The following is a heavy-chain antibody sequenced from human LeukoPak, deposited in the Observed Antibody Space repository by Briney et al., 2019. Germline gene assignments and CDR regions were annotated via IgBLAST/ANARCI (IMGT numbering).Heavy chain of an antibody. Sequence: GGSLRLSCAPSGFTFSNYAMSWVRQAPGKGLEWVSHITASGTAMFYADSVKGRFTISRDNAKNSLYLQMNSLRDEDTAVYYCASSGSYRFDYWGQGTLVTVSS. J-gene: IGHJ4*02. CDR2: ITASGTAM. CDR1: GFTFSNYA. V-gene: IGHV3-48*02. D-gene: IGHD1-26*01. CDR3: ASSGSYRFDY.